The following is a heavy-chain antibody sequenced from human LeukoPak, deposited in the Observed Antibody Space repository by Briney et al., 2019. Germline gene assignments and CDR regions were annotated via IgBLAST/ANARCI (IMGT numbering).Heavy chain of an antibody. V-gene: IGHV4-30-2*01. J-gene: IGHJ5*02. Sequence: SETLSLTCTVSGGSISSSSYYWGWIRQPPGKGLEWIGYIFHSGTTYYNPSLKSRITISVDRSKNQFSLKLSSVAAADTAVYYCARGPESLLTGRNWFDPWGQGTLVTVSS. D-gene: IGHD1-20*01. CDR1: GGSISSSSYY. CDR2: IFHSGTT. CDR3: ARGPESLLTGRNWFDP.